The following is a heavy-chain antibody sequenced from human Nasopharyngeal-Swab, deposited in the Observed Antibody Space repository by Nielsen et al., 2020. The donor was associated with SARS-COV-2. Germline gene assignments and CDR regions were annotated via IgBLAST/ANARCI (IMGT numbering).Heavy chain of an antibody. D-gene: IGHD2-2*01. Sequence: SVKVSCKASGGTFSSYAISWVRQAPGQGLEWMGGIIPIFGPANYAQKFQGRVTITADESTSTAYMELSSLRSEETAVYYCARESYCSSTSCSRDYYYYYMDVWGKGTTVTVSS. CDR3: ARESYCSSTSCSRDYYYYYMDV. CDR2: IIPIFGPA. CDR1: GGTFSSYA. V-gene: IGHV1-69*13. J-gene: IGHJ6*03.